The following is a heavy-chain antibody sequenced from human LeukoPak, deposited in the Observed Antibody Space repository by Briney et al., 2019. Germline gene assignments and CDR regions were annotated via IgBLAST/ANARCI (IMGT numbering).Heavy chain of an antibody. D-gene: IGHD6-13*01. CDR1: GGSFSGYY. CDR3: AREPLTGIVAAAGFFDY. J-gene: IGHJ4*02. Sequence: KPSETLSLTCAVYGGSFSGYYWSWIRQPPGKGLEWIGEINHSGSTNYNPSLKSRVTISVDTSKNQFSLKLSSVTAADTAVYYCAREPLTGIVAAAGFFDYWGQGTLVTVSS. V-gene: IGHV4-34*01. CDR2: INHSGST.